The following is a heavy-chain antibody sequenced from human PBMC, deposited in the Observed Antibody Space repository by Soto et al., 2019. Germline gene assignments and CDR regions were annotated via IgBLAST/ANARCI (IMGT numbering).Heavy chain of an antibody. CDR3: AGGGRYYDILTGYWLHIDY. CDR2: IYHSGST. CDR1: GGSISSGGYY. V-gene: IGHV4-31*03. J-gene: IGHJ4*02. Sequence: SETLSLTCTVSGGSISSGGYYWSWIRQHPGKGLEWIGYIYHSGSTNYNPSLKSRVTISVDKSKNQFSLKLSSVTAADTAVYYCAGGGRYYDILTGYWLHIDYWGQGTLVTVSS. D-gene: IGHD3-9*01.